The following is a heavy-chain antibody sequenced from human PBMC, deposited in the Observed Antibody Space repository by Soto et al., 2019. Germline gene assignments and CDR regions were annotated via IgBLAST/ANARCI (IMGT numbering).Heavy chain of an antibody. Sequence: SETLSLTCTVSGGSLSSYYWAWIRQPPGKGLEWIGYIYYSGNTNYNPSLKSRVTIPVDTPKNQFSLKLSSVTAADTAVYYCARLGGYYQSLDPWGPGTLVTVSS. J-gene: IGHJ5*02. CDR2: IYYSGNT. V-gene: IGHV4-59*08. CDR1: GGSLSSYY. D-gene: IGHD3-22*01. CDR3: ARLGGYYQSLDP.